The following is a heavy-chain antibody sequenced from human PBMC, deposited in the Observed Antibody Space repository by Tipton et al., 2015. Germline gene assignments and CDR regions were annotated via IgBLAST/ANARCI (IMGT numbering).Heavy chain of an antibody. CDR1: GVSVTSGSFY. CDR3: ARVRFLQYLEHWHFDL. Sequence: LRLSCTVSGVSVTSGSFYWSWIRQSPGKGLEWIGYIYHTGSTIYNPSLKSRVTISLDRSKNQFSLKLTSVTAADTALYYCARVRFLQYLEHWHFDLWGRGTLVTVPS. J-gene: IGHJ2*01. V-gene: IGHV4-61*01. D-gene: IGHD3-3*01. CDR2: IYHTGST.